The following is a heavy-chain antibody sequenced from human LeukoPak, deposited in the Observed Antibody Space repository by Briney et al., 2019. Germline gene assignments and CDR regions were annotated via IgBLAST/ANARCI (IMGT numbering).Heavy chain of an antibody. Sequence: PGGSLRLSCAASGFTFSSYAMSWVRQAPGKGLEWVSAISGSGGSTYYADSVKGRFTISRDNSKNTAYPQMNSLKTEDTAVYYCTTQFYTVEGDYYFDYWGQGTLVTVSS. CDR3: TTQFYTVEGDYYFDY. CDR2: ISGSGGST. J-gene: IGHJ4*02. D-gene: IGHD2-2*02. V-gene: IGHV3-23*01. CDR1: GFTFSSYA.